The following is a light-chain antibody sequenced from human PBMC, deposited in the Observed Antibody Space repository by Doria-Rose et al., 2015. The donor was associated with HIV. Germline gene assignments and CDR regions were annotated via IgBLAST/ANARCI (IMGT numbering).Light chain of an antibody. CDR1: QGLSSTY. Sequence: TQSPGTLSLSPGERAILSCRASQGLSSTYLAWYQQKPGQAPSLLIYDGSTRATGIPDRFSASGSGTDFTLTINRLEPEDFALYYCHQYGTSWTFGQGTKVE. CDR3: HQYGTSWT. CDR2: DGS. J-gene: IGKJ1*01. V-gene: IGKV3-20*01.